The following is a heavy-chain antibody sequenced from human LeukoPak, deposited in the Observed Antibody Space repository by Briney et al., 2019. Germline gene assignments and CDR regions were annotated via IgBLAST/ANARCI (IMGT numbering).Heavy chain of an antibody. CDR3: ARDGHELGSGSYWGYYFDY. Sequence: SETLSLTCSVSGASINSRAYSWGWLRQSPEKGLEWVGSVEFSGNTYYNPSVQSRVAISLDTSSNQFSLNLTSVTAADTAVYYCARDGHELGSGSYWGYYFDYWGQGTLVTVSS. V-gene: IGHV4-39*07. CDR1: GASINSRAYS. D-gene: IGHD3-10*01. J-gene: IGHJ4*02. CDR2: VEFSGNT.